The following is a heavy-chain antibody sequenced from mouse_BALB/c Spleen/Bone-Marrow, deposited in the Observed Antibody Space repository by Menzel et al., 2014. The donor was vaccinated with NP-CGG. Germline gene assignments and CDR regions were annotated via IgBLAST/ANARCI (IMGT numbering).Heavy chain of an antibody. CDR3: ARYDVYYYFDY. CDR1: GFTFTDYY. CDR2: IRNKANGYTT. J-gene: IGHJ2*01. Sequence: EVHLVESGGGLVQPGGSLILSCAPSGFTFTDYYMSWVRQPPGKALEWLGFIRNKANGYTTEYSASVKGRFTISRDNSQSILYLQMNTLRAEDSATYYCARYDVYYYFDYWGQGTTLTVSS. V-gene: IGHV7-3*02. D-gene: IGHD2-3*01.